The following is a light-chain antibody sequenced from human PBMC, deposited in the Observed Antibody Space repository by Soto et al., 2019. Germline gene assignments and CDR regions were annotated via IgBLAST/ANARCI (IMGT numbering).Light chain of an antibody. J-gene: IGKJ1*01. CDR2: DTF. Sequence: DIPMTQSPSSLSASVGARVTITCRASQGIRYNLGWYQQRPGKAPERLIYDTFTLASGVPSRFSGSGSGTEFNLTIASLQPEDVATYYCLQDQAYPWTFGQGTKVELK. CDR1: QGIRYN. V-gene: IGKV1-17*01. CDR3: LQDQAYPWT.